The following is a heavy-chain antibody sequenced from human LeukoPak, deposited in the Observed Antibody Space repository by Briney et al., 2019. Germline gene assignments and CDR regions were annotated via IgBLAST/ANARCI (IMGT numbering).Heavy chain of an antibody. CDR2: IIPIFGTA. CDR1: GYTFTGYY. Sequence: GASVKVSCKASGYTFTGYYMHWVRQAPGQGLEWMGGIIPIFGTANYAQKFQGRVTITADKSTSTAYMELSSLRSEDTAVYYCARGGYCSGGSCYSMYWFDPWGQGTLVTVSS. V-gene: IGHV1-69*06. CDR3: ARGGYCSGGSCYSMYWFDP. D-gene: IGHD2-15*01. J-gene: IGHJ5*02.